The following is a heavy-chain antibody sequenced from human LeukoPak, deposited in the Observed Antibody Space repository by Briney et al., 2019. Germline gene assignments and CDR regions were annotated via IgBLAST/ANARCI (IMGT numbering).Heavy chain of an antibody. Sequence: GGSLRLSCAASGFTFSTYSMNWIRQAPGKGLEWVSSISSSSSYIYYADSVKGRFTISRDNAKNSLYLQMNSLRAEDTAVYYCARDHCSSTSCYYYFDYWGQGTLVTVSS. CDR1: GFTFSTYS. V-gene: IGHV3-21*01. D-gene: IGHD2-2*01. J-gene: IGHJ4*02. CDR3: ARDHCSSTSCYYYFDY. CDR2: ISSSSSYI.